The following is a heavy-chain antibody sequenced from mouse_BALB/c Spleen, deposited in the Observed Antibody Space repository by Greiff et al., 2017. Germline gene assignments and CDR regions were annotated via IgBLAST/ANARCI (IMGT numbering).Heavy chain of an antibody. J-gene: IGHJ4*01. V-gene: IGHV5-4*02. D-gene: IGHD1-1*01. CDR1: GFTFSDYY. Sequence: DVKLVESGGGLVKPGGSLKLSCAASGFTFSDYYMYWVRQTPEKRLEWVATISDGGSYTYYPDSVKGRFTISRDNAKNNLYLQMSSLKSEDTAMYYCARASPTVVAYYYAMDYWGQGTSVTVSS. CDR2: ISDGGSYT. CDR3: ARASPTVVAYYYAMDY.